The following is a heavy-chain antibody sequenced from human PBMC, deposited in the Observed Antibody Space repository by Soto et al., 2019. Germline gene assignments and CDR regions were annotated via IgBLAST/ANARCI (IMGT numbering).Heavy chain of an antibody. V-gene: IGHV3-66*01. Sequence: EERLLEAGGGWVQPGGSLRLCCTASGFNVSDNYMIWVRQTPGKGLEWVALMQNKGNTYYADSFKGRFTVSRDDGNNTLFLHLSGLRVEDTAIYYCARDPRTIGPRGDSFDIWGQGTKVTVSA. CDR2: MQNKGNT. CDR3: ARDPRTIGPRGDSFDI. CDR1: GFNVSDNY. J-gene: IGHJ3*02. D-gene: IGHD6-6*01.